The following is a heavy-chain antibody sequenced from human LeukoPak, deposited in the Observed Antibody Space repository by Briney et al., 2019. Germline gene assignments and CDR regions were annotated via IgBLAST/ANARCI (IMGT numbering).Heavy chain of an antibody. J-gene: IGHJ4*02. CDR1: GFTFSSYA. V-gene: IGHV3-23*01. CDR2: ISGSDSST. D-gene: IGHD1-26*01. CDR3: AKKGLVSGNYYYFDY. Sequence: GGSLRLSCAASGFTFSSYAMSWVRQAPGKELEWVSAISGSDSSTYYADPVKGRFTISRDNSKNTLYLQMNSLRAEDTAVYYCAKKGLVSGNYYYFDYWGQGTLVTVSS.